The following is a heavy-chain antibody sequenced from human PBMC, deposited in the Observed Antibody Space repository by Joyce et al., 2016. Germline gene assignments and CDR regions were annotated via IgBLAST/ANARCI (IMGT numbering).Heavy chain of an antibody. J-gene: IGHJ2*01. CDR1: GYTFTDYA. CDR2: ISAYNGNT. D-gene: IGHD2-21*02. CDR3: ARLKSSKVYCAGDCYRWYLDL. Sequence: QVQLVQSGVEVKKPGASVKVSCTASGYTFTDYAIGWVRQAPGQGLEWMGWISAYNGNTNYAQNFQGRFTMTTDTSTNTAYMELRSLRSDDTALFYCARLKSSKVYCAGDCYRWYLDLWGRGTLVTVSS. V-gene: IGHV1-18*01.